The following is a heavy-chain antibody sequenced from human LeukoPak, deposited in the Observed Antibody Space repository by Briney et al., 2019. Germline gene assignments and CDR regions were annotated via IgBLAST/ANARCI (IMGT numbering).Heavy chain of an antibody. V-gene: IGHV1-69*05. J-gene: IGHJ4*02. CDR3: ARAGYSSGWYVGFDY. D-gene: IGHD6-19*01. Sequence: ASVKVSCKASGGTFSSYAISWVRQAPGQGLEWMGGIIPIFGTANYAQKFRGRVTITTDESTSTAYMELSSLRSEDTAVYYCARAGYSSGWYVGFDYWGQGTLVTVSS. CDR1: GGTFSSYA. CDR2: IIPIFGTA.